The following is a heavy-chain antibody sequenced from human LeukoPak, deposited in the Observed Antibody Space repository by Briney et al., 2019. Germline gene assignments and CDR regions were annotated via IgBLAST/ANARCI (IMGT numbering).Heavy chain of an antibody. J-gene: IGHJ1*01. CDR3: ARGDRVGDTTL. V-gene: IGHV3-9*01. Sequence: GGSLRLSCAASGFTVDDYAMHWLPQARGKGLEWVSGISWNSGSIAYAYSVKGRFTSSTDNAKNSLYLQINRLRAEDTAVYYCARGDRVGDTTLWGQGPLVTVSS. D-gene: IGHD1-26*01. CDR1: GFTVDDYA. CDR2: ISWNSGSI.